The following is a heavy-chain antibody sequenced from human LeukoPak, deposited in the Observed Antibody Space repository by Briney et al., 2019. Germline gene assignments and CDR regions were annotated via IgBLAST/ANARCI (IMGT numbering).Heavy chain of an antibody. D-gene: IGHD3-10*01. V-gene: IGHV3-48*03. CDR2: ISSSGSTI. CDR3: ARERSNHRPLNYYGSGSCDDNFDY. J-gene: IGHJ4*02. CDR1: GFTFSSYE. Sequence: GGSLRLSCAASGFTFSSYEMNWVRQAPGKGLEWVSYISSSGSTIYYADSVKGRFTISRDNAKNSLYLQMNSLRAEDTAVYYCARERSNHRPLNYYGSGSCDDNFDYWGQGTLVTVSS.